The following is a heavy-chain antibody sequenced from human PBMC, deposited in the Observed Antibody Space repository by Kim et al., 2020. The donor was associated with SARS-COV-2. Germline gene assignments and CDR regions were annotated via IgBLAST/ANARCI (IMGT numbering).Heavy chain of an antibody. Sequence: SETLSLTCTVSGGSMRSSSYHWGWIRQPPGKGLEWIGDIYYSGSTSYNPSLKSRVTMSVDTSKNQFSLKLSSVTAADTAVYYCARAALGGYTNSRGEAVAGPNFDYWGQGALVTVSS. CDR1: GGSMRSSSYH. V-gene: IGHV4-39*07. CDR3: ARAALGGYTNSRGEAVAGPNFDY. J-gene: IGHJ4*02. D-gene: IGHD6-19*01. CDR2: IYYSGST.